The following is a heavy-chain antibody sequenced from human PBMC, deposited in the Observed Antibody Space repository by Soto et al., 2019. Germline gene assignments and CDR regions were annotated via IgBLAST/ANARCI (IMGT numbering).Heavy chain of an antibody. D-gene: IGHD3-22*01. CDR3: AKDLSSLGWLALGAPFDS. Sequence: EVHLLESGGDVVQPGRSLRLSCAASGFTFSNYAMNWIRQAPGKGLEWLSSISANGRNAYYADSVKGRFTISRDRSKNTLYLQLDSLRVEETAIYFCAKDLSSLGWLALGAPFDSWGQGILVTVSS. CDR2: ISANGRNA. V-gene: IGHV3-23*01. CDR1: GFTFSNYA. J-gene: IGHJ4*02.